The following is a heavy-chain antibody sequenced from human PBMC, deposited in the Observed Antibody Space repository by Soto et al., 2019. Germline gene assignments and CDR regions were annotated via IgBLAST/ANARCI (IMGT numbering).Heavy chain of an antibody. V-gene: IGHV4-39*07. J-gene: IGHJ4*02. CDR2: IYYSGST. D-gene: IGHD2-21*02. CDR3: ARTSPSKDFWDGDSSYFDH. CDR1: GGSISSSSYY. Sequence: SETLSLTCTVSGGSISSSSYYWGWIRQPPGKGLEWIGSIYYSGSTNYNPSLKSRVTISVDTSKNQFSLKVSSVTAADTAVYYCARTSPSKDFWDGDSSYFDHWGQGTLVTVSS.